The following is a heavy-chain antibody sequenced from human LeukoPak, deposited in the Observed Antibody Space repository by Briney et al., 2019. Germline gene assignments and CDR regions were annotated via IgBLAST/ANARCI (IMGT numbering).Heavy chain of an antibody. J-gene: IGHJ4*02. CDR2: INSDGSST. Sequence: GGSLRLSCAASGFTFSSYWMHWVRHAPGKGLVRVSRINSDGSSTSYADSVKGRFTISRDNAKNTLYLQMNSLRAEDTAVYYCASGSPRGYYDSSGYYRGWGQGTLVTVSS. CDR1: GFTFSSYW. V-gene: IGHV3-74*01. D-gene: IGHD3-22*01. CDR3: ASGSPRGYYDSSGYYRG.